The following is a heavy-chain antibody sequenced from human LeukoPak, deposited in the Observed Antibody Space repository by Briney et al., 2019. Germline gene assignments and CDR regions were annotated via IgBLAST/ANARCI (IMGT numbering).Heavy chain of an antibody. V-gene: IGHV3-30*18. CDR3: AKDRHYDFWSGYYYYYYYGMDV. CDR2: ISYDGSNK. D-gene: IGHD3-3*01. J-gene: IGHJ6*02. CDR1: GFTFSSYG. Sequence: PGGSLRPSCAASGFTFSSYGMHWVRQAPGKGLEWVAVISYDGSNKYYADSVKGRFTISRDNSKNTLYLQMNSLRAEDTAVYYCAKDRHYDFWSGYYYYYYYGMDVWGQGTTVTVSS.